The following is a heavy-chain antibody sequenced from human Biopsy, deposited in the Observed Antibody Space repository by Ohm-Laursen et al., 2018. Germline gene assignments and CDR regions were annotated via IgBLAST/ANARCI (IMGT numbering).Heavy chain of an antibody. V-gene: IGHV4-59*11. CDR2: ISHTGYT. CDR3: ARGSNEYGGLYFPH. CDR1: GGSFTGHY. D-gene: IGHD4-23*01. J-gene: IGHJ4*02. Sequence: SETLSLTCTVSGGSFTGHYWTWIRQPPGKGLEWIGHISHTGYTSYKSSLKSRVTISLDTSRKHFSLRLTSLAAADTAVYYCARGSNEYGGLYFPHWGQGTLVTVPS.